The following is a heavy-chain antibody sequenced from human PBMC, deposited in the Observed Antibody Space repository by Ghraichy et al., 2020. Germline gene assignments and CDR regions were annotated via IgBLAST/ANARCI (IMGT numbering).Heavy chain of an antibody. J-gene: IGHJ6*02. CDR3: ARTQTGFSSYYYYGMDF. D-gene: IGHD6-13*01. CDR2: IYYSGST. CDR1: GGSISSSSYY. Sequence: SETLSLTCTVSGGSISSSSYYWGWIRQPPGKGLEWIGSIYYSGSTYYNPSLKSRVTISVDTSKNQFSLKLSSVTAADTAVYYCARTQTGFSSYYYYGMDFWGQGTTVTVSS. V-gene: IGHV4-39*01.